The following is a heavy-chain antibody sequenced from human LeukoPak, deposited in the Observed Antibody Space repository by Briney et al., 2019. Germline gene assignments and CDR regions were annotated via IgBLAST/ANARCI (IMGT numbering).Heavy chain of an antibody. J-gene: IGHJ4*02. CDR2: ISHGGST. CDR3: ARSAGWWSLDY. V-gene: IGHV4-4*02. CDR1: GDSISSRNW. Sequence: SETLSLTCAISGDSISSRNWWNWVRQPPGKGLDWIGEISHGGSTKYNPSLKNRVTISKDNSKNEFSLKLNSVTAADTAVYYCARSAGWWSLDYWGQGALVTVSA. D-gene: IGHD2-8*02.